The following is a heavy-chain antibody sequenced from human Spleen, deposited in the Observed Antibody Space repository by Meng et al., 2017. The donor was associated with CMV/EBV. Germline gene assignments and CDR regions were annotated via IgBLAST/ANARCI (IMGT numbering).Heavy chain of an antibody. D-gene: IGHD3-22*01. V-gene: IGHV3-43D*03. J-gene: IGHJ4*02. CDR2: IGWDGGST. CDR3: AKGDISGYMAADY. Sequence: GESLKISCAASGFTFSDYAMNWVRQPPGKGLEWVSLIGWDGGSTYYADSVKGRFTISRDNSKNSLYLQMNSLRAEDTALYYCAKGDISGYMAADYWGQGTLVTVSS. CDR1: GFTFSDYA.